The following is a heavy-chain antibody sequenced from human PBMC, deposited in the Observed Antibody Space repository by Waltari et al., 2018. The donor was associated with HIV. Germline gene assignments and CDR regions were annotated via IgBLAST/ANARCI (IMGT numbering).Heavy chain of an antibody. Sequence: EVQLLESGGDLQQPGGSLRLSCAASGFIFSSYAMSWVRQAPGRVVEWVSSVNGGTTGTCYAASLKGRFTISRDSSKNTLYLQMNSLRAEGTAVYYCAKDRSYDTSGYFDYWGEGTLVTVSS. V-gene: IGHV3-23*01. J-gene: IGHJ4*02. CDR2: VNGGTTGT. CDR1: GFIFSSYA. CDR3: AKDRSYDTSGYFDY. D-gene: IGHD3-22*01.